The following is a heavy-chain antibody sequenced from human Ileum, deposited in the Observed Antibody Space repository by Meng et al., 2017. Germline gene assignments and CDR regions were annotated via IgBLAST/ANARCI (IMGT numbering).Heavy chain of an antibody. V-gene: IGHV4-39*01. CDR1: GDSISNENYY. CDR2: VYYSGRT. J-gene: IGHJ4*02. D-gene: IGHD3-16*01. CDR3: ARHRGSYSTGWHGPAFFDY. Sequence: QLQLQESGPGLVKSSEILSLTCTVSGDSISNENYYWGWIRQPPGKGLEWIGSVYYSGRTYYSPSLKSRVTVSSDTSKNQFSLKLRSVTAADTAVYYCARHRGSYSTGWHGPAFFDYWGQGTLVTVSS.